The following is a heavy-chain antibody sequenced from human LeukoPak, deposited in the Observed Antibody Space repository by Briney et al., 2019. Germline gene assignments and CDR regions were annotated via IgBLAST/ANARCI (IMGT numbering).Heavy chain of an antibody. V-gene: IGHV4-34*01. J-gene: IGHJ5*02. D-gene: IGHD4-17*01. CDR3: ARGQDDYGSDNKYNWFDP. Sequence: SETLSLTCAVYGGSFSGYYWSWIRQPPGKGLEWIGEINHSGSTNYNPSLKSRVTISVDTSKNQFSLKLSSVTAADTAVYYCARGQDDYGSDNKYNWFDPWGQGTLVTVSS. CDR1: GGSFSGYY. CDR2: INHSGST.